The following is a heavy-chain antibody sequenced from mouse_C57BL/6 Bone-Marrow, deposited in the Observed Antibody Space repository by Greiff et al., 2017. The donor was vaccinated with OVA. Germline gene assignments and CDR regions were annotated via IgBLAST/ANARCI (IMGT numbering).Heavy chain of an antibody. V-gene: IGHV1-15*01. CDR3: TRGYSNYYAKDY. Sequence: QVQLKQSGAELVRPGASVTLSCKASGYTFTDYEMHWVKQTPVHGLEWIGAIDPETGGTAYTQKFKGKAILTADKSSSTAYMELRSLTSEDSAVYYGTRGYSNYYAKDYWGRGTSVTVSA. J-gene: IGHJ4*01. CDR1: GYTFTDYE. CDR2: IDPETGGT. D-gene: IGHD2-5*01.